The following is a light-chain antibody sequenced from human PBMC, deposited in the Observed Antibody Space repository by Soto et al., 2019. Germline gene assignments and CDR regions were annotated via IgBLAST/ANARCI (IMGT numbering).Light chain of an antibody. CDR1: QSVSNY. CDR2: GAS. V-gene: IGKV3-20*01. CDR3: QQYGGSPQT. Sequence: PGERATLSCRASQSVSNYLAWYQQKPGQAPRLLIYGASRRATVIPDRFSGSGSGTDITLTISRLEPEDFAVYYCQQYGGSPQTFGQGTNVEIK. J-gene: IGKJ1*01.